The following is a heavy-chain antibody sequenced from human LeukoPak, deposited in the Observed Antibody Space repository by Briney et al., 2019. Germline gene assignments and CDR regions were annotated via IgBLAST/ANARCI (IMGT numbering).Heavy chain of an antibody. CDR1: GGSFSGYY. CDR3: ARSARYYGSGSPYPDYFDY. V-gene: IGHV3-7*01. Sequence: ETLSLTCAVYGGSFSGYYWSWVRQAPGKGLEWVANIKQDGSEKYYVDSVKGRFTISRDNAKNSLYLQMNSLRAEDTAVYYCARSARYYGSGSPYPDYFDYWGQGTLVTVSS. CDR2: IKQDGSEK. D-gene: IGHD3-10*01. J-gene: IGHJ4*02.